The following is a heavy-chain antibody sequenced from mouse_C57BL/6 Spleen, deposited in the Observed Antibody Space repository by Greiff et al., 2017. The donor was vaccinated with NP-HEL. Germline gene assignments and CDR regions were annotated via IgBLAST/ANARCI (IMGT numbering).Heavy chain of an antibody. Sequence: VQLQQSGAELARPGASVKLSCKASGYTFTSYGISWVKQRTGQGLEWIGEIYPRGGNTYYNEKFKGKATLTADNSSSTAYMELRSLTSEDSAVYFCAGGGRAMDYWGQGTSVTVSS. V-gene: IGHV1-81*01. CDR2: IYPRGGNT. CDR3: AGGGRAMDY. J-gene: IGHJ4*01. CDR1: GYTFTSYG.